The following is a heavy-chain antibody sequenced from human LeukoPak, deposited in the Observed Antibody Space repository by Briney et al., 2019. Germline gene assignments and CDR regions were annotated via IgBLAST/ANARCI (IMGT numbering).Heavy chain of an antibody. CDR3: ASPKNARGYSYGPFDY. CDR1: GGSISSGTYY. V-gene: IGHV4-39*01. J-gene: IGHJ4*02. Sequence: SETLSLTCTVSGGSISSGTYYWGWIRQAPGKGLEWIGSIYYSGGTYYNPSLKSRVTISVDTSKNQFSLKLSSVTAADTAVYYCASPKNARGYSYGPFDYWGQGTLVTVSS. D-gene: IGHD5-18*01. CDR2: IYYSGGT.